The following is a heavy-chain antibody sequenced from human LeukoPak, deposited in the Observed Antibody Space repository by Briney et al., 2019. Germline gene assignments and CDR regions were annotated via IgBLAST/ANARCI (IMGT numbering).Heavy chain of an antibody. CDR2: SKEDGSEK. CDR1: GFTFRSYW. V-gene: IGHV3-7*05. J-gene: IGHJ4*02. Sequence: PGGSLRLSCAASGFTFRSYWMSWVRQAPGKGLEWVANSKEDGSEKYYVDSVKGRFSTSRDNAKNTMYLQMDSLRAEDTAVYYCARHYFDYWGQGARVTVSS. CDR3: ARHYFDY.